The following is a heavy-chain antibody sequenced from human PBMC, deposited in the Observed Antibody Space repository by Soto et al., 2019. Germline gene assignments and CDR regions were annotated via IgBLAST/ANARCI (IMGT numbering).Heavy chain of an antibody. CDR3: ARWFDP. V-gene: IGHV4-30-2*01. Sequence: QLQLQESGSGLVKPSQTLSLTCAVSGGSISSGGYSWSWIRQPPGKGLEWIGYISHSGSTYYNPSLTGRVTIPLDRSKHQFSLTLSSVPAAATAVYYCARWFDPWGQGTLVTVSS. CDR2: ISHSGST. CDR1: GGSISSGGYS. J-gene: IGHJ5*02.